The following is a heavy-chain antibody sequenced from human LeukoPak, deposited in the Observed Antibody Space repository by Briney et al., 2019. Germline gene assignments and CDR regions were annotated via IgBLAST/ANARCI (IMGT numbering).Heavy chain of an antibody. CDR1: GFTFSSYA. Sequence: GGSLRLSCAASGFTFSSYAMSWVRQAPGKGLEWVSAISGSGGSTYYADSVKGRFTISRDNSKNTLYLQMNSLRAEDTAVYYCARSYSSGWYYFDYWGQGTLVTVSS. J-gene: IGHJ4*02. CDR2: ISGSGGST. D-gene: IGHD6-19*01. V-gene: IGHV3-23*01. CDR3: ARSYSSGWYYFDY.